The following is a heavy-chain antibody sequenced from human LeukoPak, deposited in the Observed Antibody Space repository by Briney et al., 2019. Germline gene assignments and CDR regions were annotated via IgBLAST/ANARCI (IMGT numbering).Heavy chain of an antibody. J-gene: IGHJ4*02. D-gene: IGHD3-10*01. Sequence: ASVKVSCKVSGYTLTELSMHWVRQAPGKGLEWMGGFDPEDGETIYAQKFQGRVTMTEDTSTDTAYMGLSSLRSEDTAVYYCATGRGGSGSYSGFDYWGQGTLVTVSS. CDR1: GYTLTELS. CDR3: ATGRGGSGSYSGFDY. CDR2: FDPEDGET. V-gene: IGHV1-24*01.